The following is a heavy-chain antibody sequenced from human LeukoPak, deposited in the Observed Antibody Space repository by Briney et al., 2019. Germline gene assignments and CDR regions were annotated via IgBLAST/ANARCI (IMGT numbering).Heavy chain of an antibody. D-gene: IGHD3-10*01. CDR1: GYTFTSYY. V-gene: IGHV1-46*01. CDR2: INPSGGST. J-gene: IGHJ4*02. Sequence: ASVKVSCKASGYTFTSYYMHWVRQAPGQGLEWMGIINPSGGSTSYAQKFQGRVTMTRDTSTSTVYMELSSLRSEDTAVYYCARCYYGSGSYYNGFDYWGQGTLVTVSS. CDR3: ARCYYGSGSYYNGFDY.